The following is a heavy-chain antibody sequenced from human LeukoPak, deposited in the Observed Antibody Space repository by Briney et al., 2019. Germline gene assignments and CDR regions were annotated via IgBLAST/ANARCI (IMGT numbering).Heavy chain of an antibody. V-gene: IGHV1-24*01. J-gene: IGHJ4*02. Sequence: ASVKVSCKVSGYTLTELSMHWVRQAPGKGLEWMGGFDPEDGETIYAQKFQGRVTMTEDTSTDTAYMELSSLRSEDTAVYYCAIAAPFDDSSGYYNPDYWGQGTLVTVSS. CDR1: GYTLTELS. D-gene: IGHD3-22*01. CDR3: AIAAPFDDSSGYYNPDY. CDR2: FDPEDGET.